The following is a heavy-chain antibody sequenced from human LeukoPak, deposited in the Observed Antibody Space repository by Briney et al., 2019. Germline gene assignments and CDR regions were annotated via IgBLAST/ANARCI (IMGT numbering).Heavy chain of an antibody. V-gene: IGHV3-23*01. Sequence: GGSLRLSCAASGFTVSRYCMSWVRQAAGNGREWVSAISGRGGSTYYADSVKGRFTISRDNSKNTLCLQINSLRAEATAVYYCAKGGLLKDDAFDIWGQGTMVTVSS. CDR1: GFTVSRYC. CDR3: AKGGLLKDDAFDI. J-gene: IGHJ3*02. CDR2: ISGRGGST. D-gene: IGHD3-10*01.